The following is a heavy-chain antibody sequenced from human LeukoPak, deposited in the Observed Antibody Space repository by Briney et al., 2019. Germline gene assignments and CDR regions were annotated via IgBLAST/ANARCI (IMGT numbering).Heavy chain of an antibody. CDR1: GFTFSSYS. CDR2: ISSSSTI. D-gene: IGHD2-15*01. J-gene: IGHJ4*02. CDR3: ARDKYSGGSCFDY. Sequence: GGSLRLSCAASGFTFSSYSMNWVRQAPGKGLEWVSYISSSSTIYYADSVKGRFTISRDNAKNSLYLQMNSLRAEDTAVYYCARDKYSGGSCFDYWGQGTLVTVSS. V-gene: IGHV3-48*01.